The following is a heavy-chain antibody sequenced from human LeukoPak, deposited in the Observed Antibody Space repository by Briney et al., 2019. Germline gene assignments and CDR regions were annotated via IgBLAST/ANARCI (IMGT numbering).Heavy chain of an antibody. CDR1: GFTFSSYA. Sequence: GGSLRLSCPASGFTFSSYAMSWVRQAPGKGLEWVSSITSSDAATYYADSVKGRFTISRDNSDNTLYLQMNSLRAEDTAVYYCAKDRPNYYGSNGHYYKLNGDCWGQGTLVTVSS. V-gene: IGHV3-23*01. CDR2: ITSSDAAT. D-gene: IGHD3-22*01. CDR3: AKDRPNYYGSNGHYYKLNGDC. J-gene: IGHJ4*02.